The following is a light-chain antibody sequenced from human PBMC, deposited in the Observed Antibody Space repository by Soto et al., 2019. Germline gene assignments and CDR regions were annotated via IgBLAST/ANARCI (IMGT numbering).Light chain of an antibody. CDR3: QQYNNWPLT. V-gene: IGKV3-15*01. CDR2: GAS. J-gene: IGKJ4*01. Sequence: EKVMTQSPGTLSVSPGERATLSCRASQSVGSNLAWYQQKPGRAPRLLIYGASSRATGIPARFSGSGSGTEFTLTISSLQSEDFAFYYCQQYNNWPLTFGGGTTVEIK. CDR1: QSVGSN.